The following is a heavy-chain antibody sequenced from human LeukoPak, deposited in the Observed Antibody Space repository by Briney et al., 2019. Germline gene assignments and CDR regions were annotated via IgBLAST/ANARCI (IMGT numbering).Heavy chain of an antibody. CDR2: IYYSGST. V-gene: IGHV4-39*07. J-gene: IGHJ5*02. CDR1: GGSISSSSYY. Sequence: SGTLSLTCTVSGGSISSSSYYWGWIRQPPGKGLEWIGSIYYSGSTYYNPSLKSRVTISVDTSKNQFSLKLSSVTAADTAVYYCARDVDNYYDSSGYSGWFDPWGQGTLVTVSS. D-gene: IGHD3-22*01. CDR3: ARDVDNYYDSSGYSGWFDP.